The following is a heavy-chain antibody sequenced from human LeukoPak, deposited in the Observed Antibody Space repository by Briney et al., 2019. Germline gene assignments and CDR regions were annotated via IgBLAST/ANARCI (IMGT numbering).Heavy chain of an antibody. CDR2: IIPIFGTA. CDR1: GGTFSSYA. J-gene: IGHJ6*04. Sequence: GSSVKVSCKASGGTFSSYAISWVRQAPGQGLEWMGGIIPIFGTANYAQKFQGRVTVTADESTSTAYMELSSLRSEDTAVYYCAREYPRKAFWSGYHPYYYGMDVWGKGTTVTVSS. V-gene: IGHV1-69*01. CDR3: AREYPRKAFWSGYHPYYYGMDV. D-gene: IGHD3-3*01.